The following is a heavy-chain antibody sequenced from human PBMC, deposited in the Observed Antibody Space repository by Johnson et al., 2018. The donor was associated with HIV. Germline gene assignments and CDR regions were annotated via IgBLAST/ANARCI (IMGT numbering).Heavy chain of an antibody. CDR2: IYSGGST. CDR1: GFTVSSNY. CDR3: ARGPHEVVVVAATSAFDI. J-gene: IGHJ3*02. D-gene: IGHD2-15*01. Sequence: VQLVESGGGLIQPGGSLRLSCAASGFTVSSNYMSWVRQAPGKGLEWVSVIYSGGSTYYAASVKGRFTISRDNSKNTLYLQMNSLRAEDTAVYYCARGPHEVVVVAATSAFDIWGQGTMVTVSS. V-gene: IGHV3-53*01.